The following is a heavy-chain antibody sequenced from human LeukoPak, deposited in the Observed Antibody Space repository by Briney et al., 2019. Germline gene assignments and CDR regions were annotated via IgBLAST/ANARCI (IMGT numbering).Heavy chain of an antibody. D-gene: IGHD2-2*01. Sequence: GASVKVSCKASGYTFTGYYMHWVRQAPGQGLEWMGWINPNSGGTNYAQKFQGRVTMTRDTSISTAYMELSRLRSDDTAVYYCARALDCSSTSCDDFDYWGQGTLVTVSS. V-gene: IGHV1-2*02. J-gene: IGHJ4*02. CDR2: INPNSGGT. CDR1: GYTFTGYY. CDR3: ARALDCSSTSCDDFDY.